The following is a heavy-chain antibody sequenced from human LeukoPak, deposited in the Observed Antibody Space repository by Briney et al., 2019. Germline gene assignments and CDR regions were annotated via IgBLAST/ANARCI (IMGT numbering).Heavy chain of an antibody. CDR2: IIPILGIA. J-gene: IGHJ4*02. Sequence: SVKVSCKASGGTFSSYTISWVRQAPGQGLEWTGRIIPILGIANYAQKFQGRVTITADKSTSTAYMELSSLRSEDTAVYYCARDQMATTSFDYWGQGTLVTVSS. D-gene: IGHD5-24*01. CDR1: GGTFSSYT. CDR3: ARDQMATTSFDY. V-gene: IGHV1-69*04.